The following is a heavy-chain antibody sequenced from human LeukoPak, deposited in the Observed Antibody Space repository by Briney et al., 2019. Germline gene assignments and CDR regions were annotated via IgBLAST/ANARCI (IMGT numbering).Heavy chain of an antibody. CDR1: GGSTSSGSYY. Sequence: SQTLSLTCTVSGGSTSSGSYYWSWIRQPAGKGLEWIRRIYTSGGTNYNPSLKSRVTMSVDTSKNQFSLKLSSVTAADTAVYYCARDIDDFEGWFDPWGQGTLVTVSS. J-gene: IGHJ5*02. CDR2: IYTSGGT. D-gene: IGHD3-3*01. CDR3: ARDIDDFEGWFDP. V-gene: IGHV4-61*02.